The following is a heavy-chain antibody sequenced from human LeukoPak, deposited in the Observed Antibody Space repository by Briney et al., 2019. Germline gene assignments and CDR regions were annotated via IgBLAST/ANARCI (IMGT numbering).Heavy chain of an antibody. V-gene: IGHV2-5*02. CDR1: XXSLSTSGEA. J-gene: IGHJ4*02. CDR3: AHRGAGHDY. D-gene: IGHD3-16*01. Sequence: SGPTLVKXTQTLTLTXXXXXXSLSTSGEAXGXXXXXXXXALEWLALIYWDDDXRYSPSLKSRLTITKDPSKNQVVLTMTNMDPVDTATYYRAHRGAGHDYWGQGTLVTVSS. CDR2: IYWDDDX.